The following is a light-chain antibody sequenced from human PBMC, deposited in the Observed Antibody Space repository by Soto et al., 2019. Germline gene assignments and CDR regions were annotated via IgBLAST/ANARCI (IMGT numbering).Light chain of an antibody. Sequence: QSVLTQPPSVSGAPGQRVTISFTGSSSNIGAGYDVHWYQQLPGTAPKLLIYGNSNRPSGVPDRFSGSKSGTSASLAITGVQAEDEADYYCQSYDSSLSALFGGGTKLTVL. V-gene: IGLV1-40*01. CDR3: QSYDSSLSAL. J-gene: IGLJ3*02. CDR1: SSNIGAGYD. CDR2: GNS.